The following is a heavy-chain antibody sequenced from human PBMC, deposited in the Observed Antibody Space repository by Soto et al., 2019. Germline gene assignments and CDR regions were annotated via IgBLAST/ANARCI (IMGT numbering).Heavy chain of an antibody. CDR1: GGSFSGYY. Sequence: SETLSLTCAVYGGSFSGYYWSWIRQPPGKGLEWIGEIDHSGSTNYNPSLKSRVTISVDTSKNQFSLKLSSVTAADTAVYYCARGRGTMIVVVTTFDYWGQGTLVTVSS. CDR3: ARGRGTMIVVVTTFDY. D-gene: IGHD3-22*01. J-gene: IGHJ4*02. CDR2: IDHSGST. V-gene: IGHV4-34*01.